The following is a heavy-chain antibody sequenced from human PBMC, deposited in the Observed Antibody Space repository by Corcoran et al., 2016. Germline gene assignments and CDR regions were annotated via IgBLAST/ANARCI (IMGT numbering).Heavy chain of an antibody. CDR2: ISYDGSNK. CDR3: AKDSGDSSGYYYEPIDY. V-gene: IGHV3-30*18. J-gene: IGHJ4*02. D-gene: IGHD3-22*01. Sequence: QVQLVESGGGVVQPGRSLRLSCAASGFTFSSYGMHWVRQAPGKGLEWVAVISYDGSNKYYADSVKGRFTISRDNSKNTLYLQMNSLRAEDTALYYCAKDSGDSSGYYYEPIDYWGQGTLVTVSS. CDR1: GFTFSSYG.